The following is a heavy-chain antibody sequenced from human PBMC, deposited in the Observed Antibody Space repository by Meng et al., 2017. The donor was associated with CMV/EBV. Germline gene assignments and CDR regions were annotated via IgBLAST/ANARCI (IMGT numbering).Heavy chain of an antibody. Sequence: GESLKISCAASGFTFSSYAMHWVRQAPGKGLEWVAVISYDGSNKYYADSVKGRFTISRDNSKNTLYLQMNSLRSEDTAVYYCATGATTSRFRVDYWGQGTLVTVS. CDR3: ATGATTSRFRVDY. J-gene: IGHJ4*02. CDR2: ISYDGSNK. CDR1: GFTFSSYA. V-gene: IGHV3-30-3*01. D-gene: IGHD2-2*01.